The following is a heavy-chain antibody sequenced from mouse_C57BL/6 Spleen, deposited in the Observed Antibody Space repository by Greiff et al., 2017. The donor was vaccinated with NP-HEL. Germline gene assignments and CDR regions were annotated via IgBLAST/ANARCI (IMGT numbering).Heavy chain of an antibody. CDR1: GYAFTNYL. D-gene: IGHD2-4*01. J-gene: IGHJ2*01. Sequence: VQLQQSGAELVRPGTSVKVSCKASGYAFTNYLIEWVKQRPGQGLEWIGVINPGSGGTNYNEKFKGKATLTADKSSSTAYMQLSSLTSEDSAVYFCARDYVYFDYWGQGTTLTVSS. V-gene: IGHV1-54*01. CDR3: ARDYVYFDY. CDR2: INPGSGGT.